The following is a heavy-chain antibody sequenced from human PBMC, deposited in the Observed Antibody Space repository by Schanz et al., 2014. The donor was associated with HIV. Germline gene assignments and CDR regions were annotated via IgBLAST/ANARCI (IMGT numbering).Heavy chain of an antibody. CDR1: GFTFNSYG. CDR3: AQMGAFAAFEI. V-gene: IGHV3-33*05. J-gene: IGHJ3*02. D-gene: IGHD3-16*01. Sequence: QVQLVESGGGVVQPGRSLRLSCAASGFTFNSYGMHWVRQAPGKGLEWVSVISYDGRNKLYADSVKGRFTISRDNSRNTLFLQMDSLRVDDTAVYYCAQMGAFAAFEIWGHGTVVTVSS. CDR2: ISYDGRNK.